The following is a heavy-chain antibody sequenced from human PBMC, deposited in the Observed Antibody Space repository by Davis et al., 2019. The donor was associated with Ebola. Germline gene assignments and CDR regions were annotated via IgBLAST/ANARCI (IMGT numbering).Heavy chain of an antibody. CDR2: INQDGSEK. CDR1: GFTFSLFA. J-gene: IGHJ4*02. Sequence: GESLKISCAASGFTFSLFAMHWVRQAPGKGLEWVANINQDGSEKYYVDSLKGRFTISRDNAKNSLYLQMNSLRAEDTAVYYCARDGWVVAEDYWGQGTLVTVSS. V-gene: IGHV3-7*01. D-gene: IGHD2-15*01. CDR3: ARDGWVVAEDY.